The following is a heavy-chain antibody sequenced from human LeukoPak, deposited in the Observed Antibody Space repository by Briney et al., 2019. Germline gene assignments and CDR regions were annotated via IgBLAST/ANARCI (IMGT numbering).Heavy chain of an antibody. V-gene: IGHV1-2*02. CDR1: GYTFTDYY. CDR2: INPNSGGT. Sequence: ASVKVSCKASGYTFTDYYMHWVRQAPGQGLEWMGWINPNSGGTNYAQKFRGRVTMTRDTSISTAYMELSRLRSGDTAVYYCARWDPTYDIAASGTSNYYWGQGTLVTVSS. CDR3: ARWDPTYDIAASGTSNYY. D-gene: IGHD6-13*01. J-gene: IGHJ4*02.